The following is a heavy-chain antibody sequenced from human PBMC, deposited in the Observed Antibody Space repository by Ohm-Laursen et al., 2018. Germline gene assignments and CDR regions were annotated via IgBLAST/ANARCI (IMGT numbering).Heavy chain of an antibody. CDR2: TWSGGGNT. Sequence: SLRLSCAASGFTLSSYGMHWVRQAPGKGLEWVAVTWSGGGNTYYADSVKGRFTISRDNSKNTLYLQMSSLRAEDTAVYYCAKDRGRLQYLDYWGQGTLVTVSS. V-gene: IGHV3-33*06. CDR1: GFTLSSYG. D-gene: IGHD5-24*01. J-gene: IGHJ4*02. CDR3: AKDRGRLQYLDY.